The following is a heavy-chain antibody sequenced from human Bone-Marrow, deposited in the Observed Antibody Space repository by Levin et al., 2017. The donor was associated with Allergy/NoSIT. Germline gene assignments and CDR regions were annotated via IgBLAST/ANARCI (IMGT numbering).Heavy chain of an antibody. J-gene: IGHJ4*02. CDR2: VYYDGDR. Sequence: SETLSLTCTVSGGSISRYYWSWFRQTPEKGLEWIGYVYYDGDRKYNPSLQSRVTISVDRSKNQFSLKLTSVTAADTALYYCARKASNSGAFDYWGQGTLVTVSS. V-gene: IGHV4-59*08. CDR3: ARKASNSGAFDY. D-gene: IGHD1-26*01. CDR1: GGSISRYY.